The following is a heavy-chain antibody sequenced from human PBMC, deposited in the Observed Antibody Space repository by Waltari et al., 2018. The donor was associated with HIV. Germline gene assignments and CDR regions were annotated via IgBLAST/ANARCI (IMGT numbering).Heavy chain of an antibody. Sequence: QVQLVESGGGVVQPGRSLRLSCAAAGFSFNIYAMHWVRQAPCKGLDLLAVIWSESTNKYYVDSVKCRFTFSRDNSENKVYLQMNSLRADDTAVYYCARGRGRAFDIWGQGTMVIVSS. J-gene: IGHJ3*02. CDR2: IWSESTNK. V-gene: IGHV3-33*04. CDR1: GFSFNIYA. CDR3: ARGRGRAFDI. D-gene: IGHD3-10*01.